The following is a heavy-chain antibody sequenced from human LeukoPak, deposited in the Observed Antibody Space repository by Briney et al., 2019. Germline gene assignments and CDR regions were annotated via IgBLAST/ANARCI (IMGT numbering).Heavy chain of an antibody. V-gene: IGHV3-7*04. J-gene: IGHJ5*02. Sequence: GGSLRLSCAASGFTLSSYWMSWVRQAPGKGLEWVANIKQDGSEKYYVDSVKGRFTISRDNAKNSLYLQMNSLRAEDTAVYYCARAPYSSGWYGNENYYWFDPWGQGTLVTVSS. CDR3: ARAPYSSGWYGNENYYWFDP. D-gene: IGHD6-19*01. CDR2: IKQDGSEK. CDR1: GFTLSSYW.